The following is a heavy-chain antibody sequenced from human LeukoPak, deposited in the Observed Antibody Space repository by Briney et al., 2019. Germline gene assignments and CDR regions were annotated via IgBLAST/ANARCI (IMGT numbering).Heavy chain of an antibody. CDR3: AKSHRAYCSSTSCSDAFDI. CDR2: IWYGGSNK. J-gene: IGHJ3*02. V-gene: IGHV3-30*02. CDR1: GFTFSSYG. Sequence: PGGSLRLSCAASGFTFSSYGMHWVRQAPGKGLEWVAVIWYGGSNKYYADSVKGRFTISRDNSKNTLYLQMNSLRAEDTAVYYCAKSHRAYCSSTSCSDAFDIWGQGTMVTVSS. D-gene: IGHD2-2*01.